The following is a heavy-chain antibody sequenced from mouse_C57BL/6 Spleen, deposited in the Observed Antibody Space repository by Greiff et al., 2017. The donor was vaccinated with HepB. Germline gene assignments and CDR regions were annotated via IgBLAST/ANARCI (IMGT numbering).Heavy chain of an antibody. J-gene: IGHJ1*03. D-gene: IGHD1-1*01. V-gene: IGHV14-4*01. CDR3: STCDCGRSDCSFDV. Sequence: VQLQQSGAELVKPGASVKLSCKASGFNINNDYMHWVKQRPERGLEWIGWIDPDNGDTEYTEKFQGKATITADTSSNTAYLQLSSLTSEDTAVYSVSTCDCGRSDCSFDVWGKGTTVTVSS. CDR1: GFNINNDY. CDR2: IDPDNGDT.